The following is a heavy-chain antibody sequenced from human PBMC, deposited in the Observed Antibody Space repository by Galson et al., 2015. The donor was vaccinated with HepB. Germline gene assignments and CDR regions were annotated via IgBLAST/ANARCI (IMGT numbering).Heavy chain of an antibody. D-gene: IGHD3-10*01. Sequence: SETLSLTCAVSGDSISNDRWWSWVRQPPGEGLEWIGEAYHSGGTNYRPSLKSRVTISMDKSKNQFSLKLTSVTAADTAVCYCARAKEGRGYFDYWGQGTLVTVSS. J-gene: IGHJ4*02. CDR2: AYHSGGT. CDR3: ARAKEGRGYFDY. V-gene: IGHV4-4*02. CDR1: GDSISNDRW.